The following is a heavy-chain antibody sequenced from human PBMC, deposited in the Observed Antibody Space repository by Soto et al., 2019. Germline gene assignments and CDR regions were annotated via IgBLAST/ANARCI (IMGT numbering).Heavy chain of an antibody. CDR2: LYYSGST. V-gene: IGHV4-59*08. Sequence: QVQLQESGPGLVKPSETLSLTCTVSGGSISGYFWTWIRQPPGKGLEWIGYLYYSGSTNYKPSLKSRVTISVGTSKNQFSLKLSPVTAADTAVYYCATHANRNYGLYYFDYWGQGTLVTVSS. J-gene: IGHJ4*02. D-gene: IGHD4-4*01. CDR1: GGSISGYF. CDR3: ATHANRNYGLYYFDY.